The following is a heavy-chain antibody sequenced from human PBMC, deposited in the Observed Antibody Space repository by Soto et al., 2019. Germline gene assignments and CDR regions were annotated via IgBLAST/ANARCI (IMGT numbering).Heavy chain of an antibody. CDR1: AGTFSSYS. D-gene: IGHD2-21*01. CDR3: ARGVVEVRAVGYYYYAMDA. CDR2: IIPMFGTA. Sequence: QVQMVQSGAEVKKPGTSVKVSCKAAAGTFSSYSITWVRQAPGQGLEWMGVIIPMFGTANYAQKFQGRVTITADQSTRTDYMELTSLRSEDTAVYYCARGVVEVRAVGYYYYAMDAWGQGTTVTVSS. V-gene: IGHV1-69*19. J-gene: IGHJ6*02.